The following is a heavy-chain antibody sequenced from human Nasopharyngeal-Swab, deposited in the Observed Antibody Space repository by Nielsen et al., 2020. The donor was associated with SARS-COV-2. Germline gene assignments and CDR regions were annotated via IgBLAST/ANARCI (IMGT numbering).Heavy chain of an antibody. CDR3: ARAVYYYYYMDV. V-gene: IGHV4-30-2*01. D-gene: IGHD4-11*01. Sequence: WVRQAPGKGLEWIGYIYHSGSTYYNPSLKSRVTISVDRSKDQFSLKLSSVTAADTAVYYCARAVYYYYYMDVWGKGTTVTVSS. CDR2: IYHSGST. J-gene: IGHJ6*03.